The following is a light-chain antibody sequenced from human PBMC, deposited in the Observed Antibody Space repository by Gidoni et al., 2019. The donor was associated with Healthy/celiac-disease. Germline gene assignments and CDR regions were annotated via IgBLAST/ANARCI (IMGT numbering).Light chain of an antibody. V-gene: IGKV3-11*01. CDR3: QQRSYWT. CDR2: DAS. J-gene: IGKJ1*01. CDR1: QSVSSY. Sequence: EIALKQSPATLSLSPGERATLSCRASQSVSSYLAWYQQKPAQAPRLLIYDASNRATGIPARFSGSGSGTDFTLTISSLEPEDFAVYYCQQRSYWTFGQGTKVEIK.